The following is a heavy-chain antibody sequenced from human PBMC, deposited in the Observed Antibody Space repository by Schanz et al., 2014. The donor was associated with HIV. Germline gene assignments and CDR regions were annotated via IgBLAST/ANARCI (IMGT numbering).Heavy chain of an antibody. CDR3: ARINKDIGGYYFDY. J-gene: IGHJ4*02. Sequence: QVQLVQSGAEVKKPGSSVKVSCKASGGTFSSFGISWVRQAPGQGLEWMGWISTYNGNTIYAQKFQGRVTMTTDTSTSTAYMALRSLRSDDTAVYYCARINKDIGGYYFDYWGQGTLVTVSS. CDR2: ISTYNGNT. V-gene: IGHV1-18*01. D-gene: IGHD2-15*01. CDR1: GGTFSSFG.